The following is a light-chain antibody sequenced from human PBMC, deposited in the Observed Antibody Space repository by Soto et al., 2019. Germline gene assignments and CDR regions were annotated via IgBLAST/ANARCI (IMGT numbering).Light chain of an antibody. CDR2: DAS. Sequence: EIVLTQSPATLSVSPGERATLSCRASQTVGTNLAWYQQKPGQAPRLLVYDASIRATGIPARFSGSGSGTEFTLTISRLQSEDFALYYFQHFHGWHVTFGGGTRVEIQ. CDR1: QTVGTN. J-gene: IGKJ4*01. CDR3: QHFHGWHVT. V-gene: IGKV3-15*01.